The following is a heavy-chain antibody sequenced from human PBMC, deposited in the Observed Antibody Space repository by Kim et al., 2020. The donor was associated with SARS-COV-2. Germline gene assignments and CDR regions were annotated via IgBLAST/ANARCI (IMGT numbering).Heavy chain of an antibody. CDR2: SNI. Sequence: SNITYADSVKGRFTISRDNAKNTLYLQMNSLRAEDTAVYYCARSSGGFGYYWGQGAPLTVSS. J-gene: IGHJ4*02. CDR3: ARSSGGFGYY. V-gene: IGHV3-74*01. D-gene: IGHD6-19*01.